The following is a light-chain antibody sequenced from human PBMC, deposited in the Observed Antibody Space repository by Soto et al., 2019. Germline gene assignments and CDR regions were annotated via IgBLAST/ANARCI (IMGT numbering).Light chain of an antibody. Sequence: TQPAVNLSGSITKRANLSFRAGQTIYSNVAWYQQRPGQAPRLLIYRASTRATGVPARFSGSGSGTDFTLTISCLEPEDFAVYCCHQYGTQPNRLGQRTKVDI. CDR2: RAS. J-gene: IGKJ1*01. V-gene: IGKV3-15*01. CDR1: QTIYSN. CDR3: HQYGTQPNR.